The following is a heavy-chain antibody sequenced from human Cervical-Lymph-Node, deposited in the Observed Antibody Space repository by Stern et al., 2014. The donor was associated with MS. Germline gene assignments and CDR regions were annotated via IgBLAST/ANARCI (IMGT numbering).Heavy chain of an antibody. J-gene: IGHJ4*02. V-gene: IGHV3-53*01. D-gene: IGHD1-1*01. CDR3: ARDTSSPERSDW. Sequence: EVQLVKSGGGVIQPGGSLRLSCTASGFTVSRDYMTWVRQAPGKGLGWVSLITNVGSTFYTDSVKGRFTISRDDSKNTVYLHMTSLRAEDTAMYYCARDTSSPERSDWWGQGTLVTVSS. CDR2: ITNVGST. CDR1: GFTVSRDY.